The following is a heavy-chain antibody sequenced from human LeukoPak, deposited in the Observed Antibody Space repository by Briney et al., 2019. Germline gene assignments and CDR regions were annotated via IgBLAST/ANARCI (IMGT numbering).Heavy chain of an antibody. D-gene: IGHD2-21*02. J-gene: IGHJ4*02. V-gene: IGHV3-23*01. CDR2: ISGSSGNT. CDR3: VKLGYCGGDCYYFDY. Sequence: GGPLRLSCAASGFTFSSYALSGVRQAPGKGLEWVSGISGSSGNTYYADSVKGRFTISRDNSKNTLHLQMSSLRDEDTAVYYCVKLGYCGGDCYYFDYWGQGTLVTVSS. CDR1: GFTFSSYA.